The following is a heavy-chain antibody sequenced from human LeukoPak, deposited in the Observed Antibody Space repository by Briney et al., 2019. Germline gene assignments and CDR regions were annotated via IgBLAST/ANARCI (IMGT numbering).Heavy chain of an antibody. CDR2: IYCSGST. Sequence: SETLSLTCSVPGGSISSSNYYWGWIRRPPGKGLVWSGTIYCSGSTYYNPSLKSLVTISVDASNSQYSLNLKSVTAADTAVYYCARLLKDECSDYPRYLDYWGQGTLVTVSS. J-gene: IGHJ4*02. CDR1: GGSISSSNYY. V-gene: IGHV4-39*01. CDR3: ARLLKDECSDYPRYLDY. D-gene: IGHD3-22*01.